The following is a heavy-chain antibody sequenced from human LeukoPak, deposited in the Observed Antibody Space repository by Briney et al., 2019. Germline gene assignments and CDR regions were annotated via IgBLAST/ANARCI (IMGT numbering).Heavy chain of an antibody. V-gene: IGHV3-23*01. CDR1: GFTFRTYA. D-gene: IGHD3-22*01. CDR2: ISGNGRNT. CDR3: ARDSPRPPTYYYDSSDF. J-gene: IGHJ4*02. Sequence: PGGSLRLSCAASGFTFRTYAMSWVRQAPGKRLEWVSAISGNGRNTYYADSVKGRFTISRDNSKNTLYLQMNSLRVEDTAVYYCARDSPRPPTYYYDSSDFWGQGTLVTVSS.